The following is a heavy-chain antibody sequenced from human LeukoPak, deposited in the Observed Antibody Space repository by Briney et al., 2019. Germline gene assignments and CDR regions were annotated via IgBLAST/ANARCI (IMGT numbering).Heavy chain of an antibody. D-gene: IGHD5-18*01. CDR3: ARHKRIQSPTYNWFDP. CDR1: GASISISSYY. J-gene: IGHJ5*02. V-gene: IGHV4-39*01. Sequence: SETLSLTCTVSGASISISSYYWGWLRQPPGKGLEWIGSMLYSGSTYYNPSLKSRVTISVDTSKNQFSLKLSSVTAADTAVYYCARHKRIQSPTYNWFDPWGQGTLVTVSS. CDR2: MLYSGST.